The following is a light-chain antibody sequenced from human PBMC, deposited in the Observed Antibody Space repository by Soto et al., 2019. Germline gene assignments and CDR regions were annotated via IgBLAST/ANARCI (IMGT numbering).Light chain of an antibody. CDR2: EVN. Sequence: QSALTQPPSASGSPGHSVIISCTGTSSDVGGYDYVSWYQHHPGKAPKLLIYEVNKRPSGVPDRFSGSKSGNTASLTVSGLQAEDEADYYCCSYAGSPPYVFGTGTKVTVL. V-gene: IGLV2-8*01. CDR1: SSDVGGYDY. J-gene: IGLJ1*01. CDR3: CSYAGSPPYV.